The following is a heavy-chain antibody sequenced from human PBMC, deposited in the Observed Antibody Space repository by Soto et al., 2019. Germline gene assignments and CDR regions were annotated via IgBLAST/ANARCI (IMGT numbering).Heavy chain of an antibody. J-gene: IGHJ6*02. CDR3: AKDGLVGATKLGYYYGMDV. D-gene: IGHD1-26*01. CDR1: GFTFSSYG. CDR2: ISYDGSNK. V-gene: IGHV3-30*18. Sequence: QVQLVESGGGVVQPGRSLRLSCAASGFTFSSYGMHWVRQAPGKGLEWVAVISYDGSNKYYADSVKGRFTISRDNSKNTLYLQMNRLRAEDTAVYYCAKDGLVGATKLGYYYGMDVWGQGTTVTVSS.